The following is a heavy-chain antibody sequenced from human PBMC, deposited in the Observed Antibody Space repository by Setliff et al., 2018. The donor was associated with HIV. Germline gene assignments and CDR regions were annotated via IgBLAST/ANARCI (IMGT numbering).Heavy chain of an antibody. CDR3: ARDPSSGIYYDSSGQYFQN. D-gene: IGHD3-22*01. Sequence: ASVKVSCKASGYIFTNYVIHWVRQAPGQRLEWMGWINAGNGNTNYAQKFQGRVSMTIDTSTSTAYMGLRSLRPDDTAVYFCARDPSSGIYYDSSGQYFQNWGQGTLVTVSS. CDR1: GYIFTNYV. V-gene: IGHV1-3*01. CDR2: INAGNGNT. J-gene: IGHJ1*01.